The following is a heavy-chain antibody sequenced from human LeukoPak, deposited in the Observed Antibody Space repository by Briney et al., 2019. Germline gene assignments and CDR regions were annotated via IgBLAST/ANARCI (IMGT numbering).Heavy chain of an antibody. Sequence: GGSLRLSCAVSGFTVSVNYMSWVRQAPGKGLEWVSVLYSSGGTNYADSVKGRFTISRDNAKNSLYLQMNSLRAEDTAVYYCAKFWGLNAFDIWGQGTMVTVSS. D-gene: IGHD7-27*01. CDR1: GFTVSVNY. CDR2: LYSSGGT. V-gene: IGHV3-66*01. J-gene: IGHJ3*02. CDR3: AKFWGLNAFDI.